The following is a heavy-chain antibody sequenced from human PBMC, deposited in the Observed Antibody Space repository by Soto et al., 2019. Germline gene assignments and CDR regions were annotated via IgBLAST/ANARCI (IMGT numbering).Heavy chain of an antibody. CDR1: GGTFSSYA. V-gene: IGHV1-69*13. D-gene: IGHD2-21*02. CDR3: ASICGGDCYDPIDY. Sequence: GASVKVSCKASGGTFSSYAISWVRQAPGQGLEWMGGIIPIFGTANYAQKFQGRVTITADESTSTAYMELSSLRSEDTAVYYCASICGGDCYDPIDYWGQGTLVTVSS. CDR2: IIPIFGTA. J-gene: IGHJ4*02.